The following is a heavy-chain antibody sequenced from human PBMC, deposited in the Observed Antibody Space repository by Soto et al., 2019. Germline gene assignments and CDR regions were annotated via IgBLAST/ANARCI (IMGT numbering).Heavy chain of an antibody. J-gene: IGHJ5*02. D-gene: IGHD6-13*01. CDR1: GGTFSSYA. CDR3: ERVSLEQQNWFDP. Sequence: SVKVSCKASGGTFSSYAISWVRQAPGQGLEWMGGIIPIFGTANYAQKFQGRVTITADESTSTAYMELSSLRSEDTAVYYCERVSLEQQNWFDPWGQGTLVTVSS. CDR2: IIPIFGTA. V-gene: IGHV1-69*13.